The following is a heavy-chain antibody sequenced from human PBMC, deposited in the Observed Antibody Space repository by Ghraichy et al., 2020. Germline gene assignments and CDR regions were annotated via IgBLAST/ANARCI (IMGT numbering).Heavy chain of an antibody. D-gene: IGHD3-10*01. CDR2: IYYSGST. CDR3: ARDTYYYGSGSYSDAFDI. V-gene: IGHV4-59*01. Sequence: GSLRLSCTVSGGSISTYYWSWIRQPPGKGLEWIGYIYYSGSTNYNPSLKSRVTISVDTSKNQFSLKLSSVTAADTAVYYCARDTYYYGSGSYSDAFDIWGQGTMVTVSS. CDR1: GGSISTYY. J-gene: IGHJ3*02.